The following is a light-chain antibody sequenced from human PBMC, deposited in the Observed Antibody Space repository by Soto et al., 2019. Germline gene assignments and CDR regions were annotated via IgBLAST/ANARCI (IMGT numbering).Light chain of an antibody. J-gene: IGKJ5*01. CDR3: QQRDKWPIT. Sequence: VVLTQSPATRSLSPGERATLSCRASQSVGTYLAWYQQKPGQAPGLLIYGASNRATGIPARFSGSGSGTDFTLTISSLEPEDFALYYCQQRDKWPITFGQGTRLEIK. CDR1: QSVGTY. CDR2: GAS. V-gene: IGKV3-11*01.